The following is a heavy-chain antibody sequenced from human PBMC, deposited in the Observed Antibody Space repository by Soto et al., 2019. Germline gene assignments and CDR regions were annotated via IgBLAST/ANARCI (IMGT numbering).Heavy chain of an antibody. D-gene: IGHD6-13*01. V-gene: IGHV7-4-1*01. CDR1: GYPFTSYA. CDR2: INTNTGDP. J-gene: IGHJ6*02. Sequence: GSVKVSSKASGYPFTSYAINWVRQAPGQGLEWMGWINTNTGDPTYAQGFTGRFVFSLDTSVSTAYLQICSLKAEDTAVYYCARGFHSSLGTDVWGQGTTVTVSS. CDR3: ARGFHSSLGTDV.